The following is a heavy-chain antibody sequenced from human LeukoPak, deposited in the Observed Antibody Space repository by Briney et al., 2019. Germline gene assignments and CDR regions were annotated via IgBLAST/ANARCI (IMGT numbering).Heavy chain of an antibody. J-gene: IGHJ6*02. CDR2: ISNDGSDK. D-gene: IGHD6-19*01. V-gene: IGHV3-30*19. CDR3: ARAWRGWAYYYYGMDV. Sequence: PGGSLRLSCAASGFTFSSYGMHWVRQAPGKGLEWVALISNDGSDKYYADSVTGRFTISRDNSMNTLYLQMDSLTVEDTALYYCARAWRGWAYYYYGMDVWGQGATVTVSS. CDR1: GFTFSSYG.